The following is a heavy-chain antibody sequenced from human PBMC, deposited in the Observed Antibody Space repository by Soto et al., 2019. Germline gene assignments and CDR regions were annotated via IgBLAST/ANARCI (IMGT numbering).Heavy chain of an antibody. D-gene: IGHD6-19*01. Sequence: QVQLRESGPGVVKPSETLSLTCTVSGGSISSGYWSWIRQPPGKGLEWIGYFHDSGFTNYNTSLRLLVSIAVDTSNIHLSLTLTSVTAADTAVYYCAKESIGGWVLHWGQGTLVTVSS. CDR1: GGSISSGY. J-gene: IGHJ4*02. V-gene: IGHV4-59*01. CDR2: FHDSGFT. CDR3: AKESIGGWVLH.